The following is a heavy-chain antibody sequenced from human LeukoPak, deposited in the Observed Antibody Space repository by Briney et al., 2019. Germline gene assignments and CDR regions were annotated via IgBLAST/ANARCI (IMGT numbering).Heavy chain of an antibody. CDR2: ISSSSSTI. J-gene: IGHJ4*02. CDR3: ANRLRFLEWAFDY. V-gene: IGHV3-48*01. D-gene: IGHD3-3*01. CDR1: GFTFSSYS. Sequence: GGSLRLSCAASGFTFSSYSMNWVRQAPGKGLEWVSYISSSSSTIYYADSVKGRFTISRDNSKNTLYLQMNSLRAEDTAVYYCANRLRFLEWAFDYWGQGTLVTVSS.